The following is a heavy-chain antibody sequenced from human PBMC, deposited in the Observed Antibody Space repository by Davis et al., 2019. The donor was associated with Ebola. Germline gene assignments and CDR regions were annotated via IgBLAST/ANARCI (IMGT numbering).Heavy chain of an antibody. Sequence: SVQVSCKASAGIFSSYAISGVRQAAGQGLEWMGRIIPILGIANYAQKLQGRVTNTADKSTSTAHMELSSLRPEDTAVYYCAGGYYYYGMDVWGQGTTVTVSS. CDR2: IIPILGIA. J-gene: IGHJ6*02. CDR3: AGGYYYYGMDV. CDR1: AGIFSSYA. V-gene: IGHV1-69*04.